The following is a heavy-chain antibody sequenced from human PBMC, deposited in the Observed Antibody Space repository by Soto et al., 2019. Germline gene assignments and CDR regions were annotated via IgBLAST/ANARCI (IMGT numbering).Heavy chain of an antibody. J-gene: IGHJ4*02. CDR1: GFTFSRYA. CDR3: AKDQAYCGGDCYYVYYFDF. D-gene: IGHD2-21*02. V-gene: IGHV3-23*01. CDR2: VSTTGAST. Sequence: GGALRNSCGGSGFTFSRYAIAWVRPGPGEGLEWVSTVSTTGASTYYADSVKGRFTVSRDNFKNTLYLQMNSLRAEDTAVYYCAKDQAYCGGDCYYVYYFDFWGQGTLVTVSS.